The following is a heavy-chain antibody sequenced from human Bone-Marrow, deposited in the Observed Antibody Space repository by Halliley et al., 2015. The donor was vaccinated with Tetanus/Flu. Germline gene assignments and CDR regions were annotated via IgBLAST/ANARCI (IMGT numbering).Heavy chain of an antibody. D-gene: IGHD5-18*01. V-gene: IGHV1-2*02. J-gene: IGHJ5*02. Sequence: NPNSGGTGYAQKFQGRVTMARDTSISTAYMELRGLSSDDTAVYYCARAHSVAEYSYGYSWLDPWGQGTLVTVSS. CDR3: ARAHSVAEYSYGYSWLDP. CDR2: NPNSGGT.